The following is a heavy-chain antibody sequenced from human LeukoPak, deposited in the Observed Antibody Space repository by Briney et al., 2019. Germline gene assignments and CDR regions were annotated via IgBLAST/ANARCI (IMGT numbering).Heavy chain of an antibody. CDR1: EFTFDDYA. V-gene: IGHV3-9*01. D-gene: IGHD2-15*01. Sequence: PGGSLRLSCAAAEFTFDDYAMHWVRHGPGKGLEWVAGISWSSGHMEYAESVKGRFTISRDNARNALYLQMDGLRRDDTALYYCVRSVVVVAATPTHFDLWGRGTQVIVSS. CDR3: VRSVVVVAATPTHFDL. CDR2: ISWSSGHM. J-gene: IGHJ2*01.